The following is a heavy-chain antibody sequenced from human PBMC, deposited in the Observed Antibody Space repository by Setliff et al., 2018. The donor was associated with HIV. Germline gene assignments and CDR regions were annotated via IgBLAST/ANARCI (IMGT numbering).Heavy chain of an antibody. CDR1: GGSISSGSYY. CDR2: IYTSGST. D-gene: IGHD2-15*01. V-gene: IGHV4-61*02. CDR3: ARKRGNYCSDDNCQNWFDP. Sequence: PSETLSLTCTVSGGSISSGSYYWSWIRQPAGKGLEWIGRIYTSGSTNYNPSLKSRVTISVDTSKNQFSLKLRSVTAADTAVYFCARKRGNYCSDDNCQNWFDPWGQGTLVTVSS. J-gene: IGHJ5*02.